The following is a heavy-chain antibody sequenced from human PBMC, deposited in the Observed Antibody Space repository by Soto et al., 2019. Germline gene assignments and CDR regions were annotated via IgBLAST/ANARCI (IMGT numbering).Heavy chain of an antibody. Sequence: SETLSLTCTVSGVSVSSPSYYWSWVRQPPGKGLEWVGYIYYSGSTYYNPSLKSRVTISLDTSKNQFSPKLTSVTAADTAVYYCARVGSGYVNWFDPWGQGTRVTVSS. V-gene: IGHV4-61*01. CDR2: IYYSGST. CDR1: GVSVSSPSYY. D-gene: IGHD3-22*01. J-gene: IGHJ5*02. CDR3: ARVGSGYVNWFDP.